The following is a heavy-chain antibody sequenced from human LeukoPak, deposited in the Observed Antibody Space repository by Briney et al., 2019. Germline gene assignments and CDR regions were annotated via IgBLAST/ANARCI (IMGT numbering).Heavy chain of an antibody. CDR3: ASSGFSYGHYFDY. J-gene: IGHJ4*02. Sequence: SETLSLTCSVSDGSISGYYWSWIRQPPGKGLEWIGYIYYSGSTRYNPSLKSRVTISVDTSKDQFSLKLNSVTAADTAVYYCASSGFSYGHYFDYWGQGALVSVSS. D-gene: IGHD5-18*01. CDR1: DGSISGYY. CDR2: IYYSGST. V-gene: IGHV4-59*08.